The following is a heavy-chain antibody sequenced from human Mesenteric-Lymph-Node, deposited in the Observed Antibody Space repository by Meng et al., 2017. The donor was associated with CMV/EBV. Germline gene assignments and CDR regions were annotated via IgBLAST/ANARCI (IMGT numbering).Heavy chain of an antibody. V-gene: IGHV1-3*01. J-gene: IGHJ4*02. CDR1: GYAFTSYA. Sequence: KASGYAFTSYAMHWVRQAPGQRLEWMGWINAGNGNTEYSQKFQGRVTITRDTSASTAYMELSSLRSEDTAVYYCARNPAAKNDYRLDYWGQGTLVTVSS. CDR2: INAGNGNT. CDR3: ARNPAAKNDYRLDY. D-gene: IGHD4-11*01.